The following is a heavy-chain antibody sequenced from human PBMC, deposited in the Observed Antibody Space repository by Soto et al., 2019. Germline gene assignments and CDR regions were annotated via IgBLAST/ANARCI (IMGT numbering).Heavy chain of an antibody. CDR3: ARDRDFWSGYYTGLSDV. CDR1: GGTFSSYT. CDR2: IIPILGIA. J-gene: IGHJ6*04. Sequence: QVQLVQSGAEVKKPGSSVKVSCKASGGTFSSYTISWVRQAPGQGLEWMGRIIPILGIANYAQKFQGRVTITADKSMSTAYMELISLRSEDTAVYYCARDRDFWSGYYTGLSDVWGKGTTVTVSS. D-gene: IGHD3-3*01. V-gene: IGHV1-69*08.